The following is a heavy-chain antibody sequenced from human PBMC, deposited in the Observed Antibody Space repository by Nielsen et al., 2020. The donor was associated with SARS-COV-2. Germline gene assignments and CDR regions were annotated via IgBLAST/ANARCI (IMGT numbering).Heavy chain of an antibody. J-gene: IGHJ4*02. CDR1: GGSISSSSYY. CDR3: ARGFSAGGFDY. V-gene: IGHV4-39*07. Sequence: GPLRLTCTVSGGSISSSSYYWGWIRQPPGKGLEWIGSIYYSGSTYYNPSLKSRVTISVDTSKNQFSLKLSSVTAADTAVYYCARGFSAGGFDYWGQGTLVTVSS. D-gene: IGHD3-10*01. CDR2: IYYSGST.